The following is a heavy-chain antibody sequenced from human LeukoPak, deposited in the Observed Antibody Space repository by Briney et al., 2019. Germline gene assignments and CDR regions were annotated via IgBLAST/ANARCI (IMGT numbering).Heavy chain of an antibody. V-gene: IGHV1-2*02. CDR1: GYRFAGYY. D-gene: IGHD3-22*01. CDR3: ARGVGNYRYYFDS. J-gene: IGHJ4*02. Sequence: GASVKVSCKASGYRFAGYYLHWVRQAPGQGLEWMGWINPNSGGTNYAQKFQGRVTMTGDTSISTAYMELSRLTSDDTAVYYCARGVGNYRYYFDSWGQGTLVTVSS. CDR2: INPNSGGT.